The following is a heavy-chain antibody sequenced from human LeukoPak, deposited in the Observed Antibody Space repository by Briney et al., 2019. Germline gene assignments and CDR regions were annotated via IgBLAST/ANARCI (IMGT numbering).Heavy chain of an antibody. J-gene: IGHJ4*02. D-gene: IGHD5-18*01. Sequence: PSETLSLTCTVSGGSISSGSYYWSWIRQPAGKGLEWIGRIYTSGSTNYNPSLKSRVTISVDTSKNQFSLKLSSVTAADTAVYYCARGRAWGYSYGYSPYFDYWGQGTLVTVSS. CDR1: GGSISSGSYY. CDR3: ARGRAWGYSYGYSPYFDY. CDR2: IYTSGST. V-gene: IGHV4-61*02.